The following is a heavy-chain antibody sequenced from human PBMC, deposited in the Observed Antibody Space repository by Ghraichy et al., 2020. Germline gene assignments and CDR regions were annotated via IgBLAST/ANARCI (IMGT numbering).Heavy chain of an antibody. D-gene: IGHD3-10*01. Sequence: SVKVSCKASGGTFSSYAISWVRQAPGQGLEWMGGIIPIFGTANYAQKFQGRVTITADESTSTAYMEVSSLRSEDTAVYYCARGGSATYYYGMDVWGQGTTVTVSS. CDR1: GGTFSSYA. V-gene: IGHV1-69*13. J-gene: IGHJ6*02. CDR3: ARGGSATYYYGMDV. CDR2: IIPIFGTA.